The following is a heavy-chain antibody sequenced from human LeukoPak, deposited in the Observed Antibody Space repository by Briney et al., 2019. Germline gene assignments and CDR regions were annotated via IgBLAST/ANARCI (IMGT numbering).Heavy chain of an antibody. CDR3: ARVKMAAAGSFGFDP. J-gene: IGHJ5*02. CDR2: LYHSGST. Sequence: SQTLSLTRTVSGYSISSGYYWGLIRQPPGKGLEWIGRLYHSGSTYYNPSLKSRVTISVDTSKNEFSLKLSSVTAADTAVYYWARVKMAAAGSFGFDPWGQGTLVTVSS. D-gene: IGHD6-13*01. CDR1: GYSISSGYY. V-gene: IGHV4-38-2*02.